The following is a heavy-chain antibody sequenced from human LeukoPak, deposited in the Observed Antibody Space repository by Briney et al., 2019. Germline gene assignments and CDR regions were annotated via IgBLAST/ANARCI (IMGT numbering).Heavy chain of an antibody. D-gene: IGHD7-27*01. CDR3: VRESGLGQVDY. Sequence: SETLSLTCTVSGGSISSYYWSWIRQPPGKGLEWIGYIYYSGSTNYNPSLKSRVTISVDTSKNQFSLKLSSVTAADTAVYYCVRESGLGQVDYWGQGTLVTVSS. J-gene: IGHJ4*02. CDR1: GGSISSYY. V-gene: IGHV4-59*12. CDR2: IYYSGST.